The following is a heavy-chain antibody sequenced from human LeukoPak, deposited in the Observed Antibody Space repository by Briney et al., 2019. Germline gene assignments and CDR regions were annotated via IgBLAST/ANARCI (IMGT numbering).Heavy chain of an antibody. D-gene: IGHD2-15*01. CDR3: AKDHPGYLQALYYFDY. CDR1: GFTFSSYG. J-gene: IGHJ4*02. V-gene: IGHV3-33*06. Sequence: PGGSLRLSCAASGFTFSSYGMHWVRQAPGKGLEWVAGIWYDGSNKFYAYFVKGRFTISRDNSKNPLYLQMNSLTVEDTAVYYCAKDHPGYLQALYYFDYWGQGTLVTVSS. CDR2: IWYDGSNK.